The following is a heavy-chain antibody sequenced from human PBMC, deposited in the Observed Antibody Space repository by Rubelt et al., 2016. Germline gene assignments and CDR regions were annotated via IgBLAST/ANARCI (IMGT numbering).Heavy chain of an antibody. CDR1: GGSISSYY. CDR2: IYYGGGT. CDR3: ATGEYSGRFFDY. V-gene: IGHV4-59*12. D-gene: IGHD3-10*01. J-gene: IGHJ4*02. Sequence: LQESGPGLVKPSETLSLTCTVSGGSISSYYWSWIRQPPGHGLEWIGYIYYGGGTNCNPSLQSRVTISVDTSKNQLSLKLGSVTAADTAVYYCATGEYSGRFFDYWGQGTLVTVSS.